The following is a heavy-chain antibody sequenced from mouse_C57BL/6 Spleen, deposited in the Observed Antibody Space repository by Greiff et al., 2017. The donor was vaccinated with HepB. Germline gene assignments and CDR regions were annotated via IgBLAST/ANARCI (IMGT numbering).Heavy chain of an antibody. CDR2: IDPSDSET. J-gene: IGHJ3*01. CDR1: GYTFTSYW. V-gene: IGHV1-52*01. Sequence: QVQLQQPGAELVRPGSSVKLSCKASGYTFTSYWMHWVKQRPIQGLEWIGNIDPSDSETHYNQKFKDKATLTVDKSSSTAYMQLSSLTSEDSAVYYCGRQAAQATFAYWGQGTLVTVSA. D-gene: IGHD3-2*02. CDR3: GRQAAQATFAY.